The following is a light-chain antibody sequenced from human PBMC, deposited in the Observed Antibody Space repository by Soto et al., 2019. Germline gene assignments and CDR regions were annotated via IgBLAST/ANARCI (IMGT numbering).Light chain of an antibody. Sequence: DVVMTQSPLSLAVTLGQPASISCRSSQSLLYNNTYNYLDWYVQKPGQSPQLLIYFGSNRAPGVPDRFSGSGSGTDFTLKINRVEAEDVGTYYCMQALQSLTFGQGTQLEI. V-gene: IGKV2-28*01. J-gene: IGKJ5*01. CDR2: FGS. CDR1: QSLLYNNTYNY. CDR3: MQALQSLT.